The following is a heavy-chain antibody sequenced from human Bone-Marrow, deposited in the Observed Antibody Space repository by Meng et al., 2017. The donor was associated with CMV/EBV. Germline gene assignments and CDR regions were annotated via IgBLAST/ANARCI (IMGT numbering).Heavy chain of an antibody. CDR1: GFTFSSYS. D-gene: IGHD2/OR15-2a*01. Sequence: GGSLRLSCAASGFTFSSYSMNWVRQAPGKGLEWVSSISSRSSYIYYADSVKGRFTISRDNAKNSLYLQMNSLRAEDTAVYYCARDQFYSMDYWGQGTLVTVSS. V-gene: IGHV3-21*01. CDR3: ARDQFYSMDY. CDR2: ISSRSSYI. J-gene: IGHJ4*02.